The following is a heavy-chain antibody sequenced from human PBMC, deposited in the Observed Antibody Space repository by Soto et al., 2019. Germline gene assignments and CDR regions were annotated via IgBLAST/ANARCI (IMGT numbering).Heavy chain of an antibody. CDR2: INAGNGNT. CDR3: ARDRSDHVYSSSYDAFDI. CDR1: GYTFTSYA. Sequence: ASVKVSCKASGYTFTSYAMHWVRQAPGQRLEWMGWINAGNGNTKYSQKFQGRVTITRDTSASTAYMELSSLRSEDTAVYYCARDRSDHVYSSSYDAFDIWGQGTMVTVSS. J-gene: IGHJ3*02. D-gene: IGHD6-6*01. V-gene: IGHV1-3*01.